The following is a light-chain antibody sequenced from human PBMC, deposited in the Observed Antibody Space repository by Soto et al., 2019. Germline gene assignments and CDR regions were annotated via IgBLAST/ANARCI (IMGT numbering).Light chain of an antibody. CDR3: SSYTSSSTV. V-gene: IGLV2-14*01. Sequence: QSVLTQPASVSGSPGQSITISCTGTSSDVGGYNYVSWYQQHPGTAPKLMIYDVSNRPSGVSNRFSGSKSGNTASLTISGLQAEDEADYYCSSYTSSSTVFGTGTKVTV. CDR2: DVS. J-gene: IGLJ1*01. CDR1: SSDVGGYNY.